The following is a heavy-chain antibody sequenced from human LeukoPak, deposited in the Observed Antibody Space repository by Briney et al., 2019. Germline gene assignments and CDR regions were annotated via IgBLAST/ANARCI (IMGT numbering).Heavy chain of an antibody. J-gene: IGHJ5*02. Sequence: GESLKISCQGSGYSFTSYWIGWVRQMPGKGLGWMGIIYPGGSYSRYSPSFEGHVTISADKSITTAYLQWSSLKASDTAIYYCARHQGVGWFDLWGQGTLVTVSS. CDR3: ARHQGVGWFDL. CDR1: GYSFTSYW. V-gene: IGHV5-51*01. CDR2: IYPGGSYS. D-gene: IGHD1-26*01.